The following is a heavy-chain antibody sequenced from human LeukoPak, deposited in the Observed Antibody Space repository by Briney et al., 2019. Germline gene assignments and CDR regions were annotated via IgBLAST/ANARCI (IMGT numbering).Heavy chain of an antibody. CDR1: GGTFSSYA. CDR2: IIPIFGTA. V-gene: IGHV1-69*13. J-gene: IGHJ4*02. Sequence: SVKVSCKASGGTFSSYAISWVRQAPGQGLEWMGGIIPIFGTANYAQKFQGRVTITADESTSTAYMELSSLRSEDTAVYYCARDFRFGSSSGDLFDYWGQGTLVTVSS. D-gene: IGHD6-6*01. CDR3: ARDFRFGSSSGDLFDY.